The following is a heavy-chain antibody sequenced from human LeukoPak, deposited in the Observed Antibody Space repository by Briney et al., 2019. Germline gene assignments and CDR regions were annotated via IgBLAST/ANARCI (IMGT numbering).Heavy chain of an antibody. CDR1: GGSISSGGYS. CDR2: IYHSGST. Sequence: SETLSLTCAVSGGSISSGGYSWSWIRQPPWKGLEWIGYIYHSGSTYYNPSLKSRVTISVDRSKNQFSLKLSSVTAADTAVYYCARGSSGIRFDYWGQGTLVTVSS. CDR3: ARGSSGIRFDY. V-gene: IGHV4-30-2*01. D-gene: IGHD1-14*01. J-gene: IGHJ4*02.